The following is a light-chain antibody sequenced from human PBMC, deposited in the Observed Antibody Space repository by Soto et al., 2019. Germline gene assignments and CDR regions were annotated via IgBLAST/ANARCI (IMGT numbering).Light chain of an antibody. CDR1: SSNIGSNT. CDR3: AAWDDRLNGAL. Sequence: TMSCSGGSSNIGSNTVSWYQHLPGTAPQLLIYSDTQRASGVADRFSGSRSGTSASLAISGLQSDDEADYYCAAWDDRLNGALFGTGTKVTVL. J-gene: IGLJ1*01. CDR2: SDT. V-gene: IGLV1-44*01.